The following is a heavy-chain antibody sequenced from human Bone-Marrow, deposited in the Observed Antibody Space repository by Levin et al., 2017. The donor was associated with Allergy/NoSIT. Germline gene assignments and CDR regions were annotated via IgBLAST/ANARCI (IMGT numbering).Heavy chain of an antibody. CDR1: GFTFSSYW. J-gene: IGHJ5*02. CDR2: IKQDGSEK. Sequence: PGESLKISCAGSGFTFSSYWMNWVRQTPGKGLEWVANIKQDGSEKYYLDSVRGRFTISRDNANNSLYLQMNSLRDEDTAVYYCTRDSRKAASFIFAAWGQGTLVTVSS. V-gene: IGHV3-7*01. D-gene: IGHD6-13*01. CDR3: TRDSRKAASFIFAA.